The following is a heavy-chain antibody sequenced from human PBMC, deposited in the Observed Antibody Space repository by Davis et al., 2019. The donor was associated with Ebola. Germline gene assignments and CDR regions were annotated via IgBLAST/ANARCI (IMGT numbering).Heavy chain of an antibody. Sequence: MPSETLSLTCTVSGGSISSYYWSWIRQPPGKGLEWIGYIYYSGSTYYNPSLKSRVTISVDTSKNQFSLKLSSVTAADTAVYYCARPSARPYYYDSSGYFWAFDIWGQGTMVTVSS. D-gene: IGHD3-22*01. CDR2: IYYSGST. CDR3: ARPSARPYYYDSSGYFWAFDI. V-gene: IGHV4-59*04. CDR1: GGSISSYY. J-gene: IGHJ3*02.